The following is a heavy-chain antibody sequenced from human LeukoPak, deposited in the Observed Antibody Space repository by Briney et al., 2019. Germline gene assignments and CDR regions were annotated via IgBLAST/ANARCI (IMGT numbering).Heavy chain of an antibody. CDR3: ARDRALYDRSGYYYTEDDY. CDR2: IKQDGSEK. V-gene: IGHV3-7*01. Sequence: PGGSLRLSCAASGFTFSSYGMHWVRQAPGKGLEWVANIKQDGSEKYYVDSVKGRFTISRDNAENSLYLQMNSLRAEDTAVYYCARDRALYDRSGYYYTEDDYWGQGTLVTVSS. D-gene: IGHD3-22*01. CDR1: GFTFSSYG. J-gene: IGHJ4*02.